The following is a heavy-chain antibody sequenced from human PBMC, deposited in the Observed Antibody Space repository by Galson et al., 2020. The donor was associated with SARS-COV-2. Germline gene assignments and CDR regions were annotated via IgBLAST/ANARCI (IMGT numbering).Heavy chain of an antibody. CDR2: LYPNGNT. V-gene: IGHV4-39*01. J-gene: IGHJ4*02. Sequence: SETLSLTCTVSGAPLSSGTYLWAWIRQTPGKGLEWIGSLYPNGNTYYNPSLRSPVIKYLDASANEVSLILLSVTAADTAIYYCASRAQYDSTITWGRGTLVFVSS. CDR1: GAPLSSGTYL. CDR3: ASRAQYDSTIT. D-gene: IGHD3-10*01.